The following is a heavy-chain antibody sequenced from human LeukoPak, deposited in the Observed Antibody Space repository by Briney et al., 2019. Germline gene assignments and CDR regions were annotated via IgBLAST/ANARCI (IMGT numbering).Heavy chain of an antibody. D-gene: IGHD2-2*01. J-gene: IGHJ4*02. CDR3: ARDAAPYHLPSGSTDY. CDR2: ISSSSSSI. V-gene: IGHV3-21*01. CDR1: GFTFSSYS. Sequence: GGSLRLSCAASGFTFSSYSMNWVRQAPGKGLEWVSSISSSSSSIYYADSVKGRFTISRDNAKNSVSLQMNSLRAEDTAVYYCARDAAPYHLPSGSTDYWGQGTLVTVSS.